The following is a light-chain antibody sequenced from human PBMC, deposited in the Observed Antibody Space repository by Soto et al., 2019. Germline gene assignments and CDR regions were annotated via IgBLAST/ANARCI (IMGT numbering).Light chain of an antibody. CDR2: GAS. V-gene: IGKV3-20*01. Sequence: EIVLTQSPGTLSLSPGERATLSCRASQTVSSNYVAWYQQKPGQAPRLVIYGASNRATGIPDRISGSGSGTEFNLTISRLEREDFAVYSCQHYGDSPMYTFGQGTKLEVK. CDR3: QHYGDSPMYT. J-gene: IGKJ2*01. CDR1: QTVSSNY.